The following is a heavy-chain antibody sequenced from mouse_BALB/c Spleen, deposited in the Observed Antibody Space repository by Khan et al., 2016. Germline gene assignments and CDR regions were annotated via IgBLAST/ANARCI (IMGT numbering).Heavy chain of an antibody. CDR1: GFSLTGYG. J-gene: IGHJ3*01. CDR2: IWADGRT. D-gene: IGHD2-12*01. Sequence: QVQLQQSGPGLVAPSQSLSITCTVSGFSLTGYGVNWVRQPPGKGLEWLGKIWADGRTDYNSALKSRVSISKDNSKSQVVLKMNSLQTDDTANYYCSSDYDGFADWGQGTLVIVSA. V-gene: IGHV2-6-7*01. CDR3: SSDYDGFAD.